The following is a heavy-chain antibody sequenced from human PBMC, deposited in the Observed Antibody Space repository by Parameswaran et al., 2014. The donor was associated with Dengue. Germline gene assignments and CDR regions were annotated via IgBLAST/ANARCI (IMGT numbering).Heavy chain of an antibody. CDR2: IYSGGTT. D-gene: IGHD6-25*01. V-gene: IGHV3-66*02. CDR3: ASTIAALGTPFDY. Sequence: VRQMPGKGLEWVSLIYSGGTTYYADSVEGRFTISRDNSKNTLYLQMNSLRAEDTAVYYCASTIAALGTPFDYWGQGTLVTVSS. J-gene: IGHJ4*02.